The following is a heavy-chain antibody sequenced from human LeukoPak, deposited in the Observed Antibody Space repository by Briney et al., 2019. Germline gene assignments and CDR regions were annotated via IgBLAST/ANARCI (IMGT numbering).Heavy chain of an antibody. Sequence: SVKVSCKASGGTFSSYAISWVRQAPGQGLEWMGRIIPNFVIANYAQKFQGRVTITADKSTSTAYMELSSLRSEDTAVYYCARERFGEGHYYYYGMDVWGKGTTVTVSS. CDR3: ARERFGEGHYYYYGMDV. V-gene: IGHV1-69*04. D-gene: IGHD3-10*01. J-gene: IGHJ6*04. CDR1: GGTFSSYA. CDR2: IIPNFVIA.